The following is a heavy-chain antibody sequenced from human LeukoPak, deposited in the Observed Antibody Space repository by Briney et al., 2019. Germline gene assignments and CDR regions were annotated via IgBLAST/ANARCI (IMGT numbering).Heavy chain of an antibody. D-gene: IGHD6-19*01. CDR2: INPSGGST. V-gene: IGHV1-46*01. CDR1: GYTFTSYY. CDR3: ARDLPGIAVAGGYFDY. J-gene: IGHJ4*02. Sequence: ASVKVSRKASGYTFTSYYMHWVRQAPGQGLERMGIINPSGGSTSYAQKFQGRVTMTRDTSTSTVHMELSSLRSEDTAVYYCARDLPGIAVAGGYFDYWGQGTLVTVSS.